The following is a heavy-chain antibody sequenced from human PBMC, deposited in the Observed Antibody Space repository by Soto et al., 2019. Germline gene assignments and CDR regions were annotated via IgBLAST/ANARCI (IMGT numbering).Heavy chain of an antibody. CDR2: ISYDGSNK. V-gene: IGHV3-30*18. J-gene: IGHJ3*02. D-gene: IGHD6-13*01. CDR3: AKGSIAAAADAFDI. CDR1: GFTFSSYG. Sequence: GESLKISCAASGFTFSSYGMHWVRQAPGKGLEWVAVISYDGSNKYYADSVKGRFTISRDNSKNTLYLQMNSLRAEDTAVYYCAKGSIAAAADAFDIWGQGTMVTVSS.